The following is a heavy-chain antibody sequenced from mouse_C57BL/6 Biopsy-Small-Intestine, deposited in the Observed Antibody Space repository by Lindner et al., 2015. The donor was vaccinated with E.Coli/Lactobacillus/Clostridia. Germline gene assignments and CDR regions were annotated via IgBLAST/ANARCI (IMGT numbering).Heavy chain of an antibody. CDR3: ARRNSNYDAMDY. D-gene: IGHD2-5*01. Sequence: VQLQESGAELVKPGASVKISCKASGHSFTGYNMNWVKQSHGKSLEWIGNINPYYGSTSYNQKFKGKATLTVDKSSSTAYMQLNSLTSEDSAVYFCARRNSNYDAMDYWGQGTSVTVSS. CDR1: GHSFTGYN. V-gene: IGHV1-39*01. J-gene: IGHJ4*01. CDR2: INPYYGST.